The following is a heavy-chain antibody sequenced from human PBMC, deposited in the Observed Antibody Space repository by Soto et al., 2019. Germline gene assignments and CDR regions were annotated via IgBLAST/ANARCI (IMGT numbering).Heavy chain of an antibody. Sequence: ASVKPSSKASGSSFTSYGMSCVRQAPGQGLEWMGWISAYNGNTNYAQKLQGRVTMTTDTSTSTAYMELRSLRSDDTAVYYCARSLAVAGTEWFDPWGQGTLVTVS. J-gene: IGHJ5*02. D-gene: IGHD6-19*01. CDR2: ISAYNGNT. CDR3: ARSLAVAGTEWFDP. V-gene: IGHV1-18*01. CDR1: GSSFTSYG.